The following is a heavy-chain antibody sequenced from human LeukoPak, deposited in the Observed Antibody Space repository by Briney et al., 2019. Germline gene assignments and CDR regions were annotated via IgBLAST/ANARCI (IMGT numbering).Heavy chain of an antibody. Sequence: GGSLRLSCAASGFTFSSYAMTWVRQAPGGGREWISAISGSTNTPYYADSVKGRFTISRDNSKNTLYLQMISLRADDTAVYYCAKSGEVLRTAYYGMDVWGQGTTVTVSS. CDR2: ISGSTNTP. D-gene: IGHD2/OR15-2a*01. J-gene: IGHJ6*02. CDR3: AKSGEVLRTAYYGMDV. CDR1: GFTFSSYA. V-gene: IGHV3-23*01.